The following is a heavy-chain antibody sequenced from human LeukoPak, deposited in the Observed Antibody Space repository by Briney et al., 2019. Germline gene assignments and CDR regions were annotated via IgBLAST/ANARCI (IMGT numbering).Heavy chain of an antibody. CDR3: ARSLVVVAATPATDY. CDR2: ISYDGSNK. Sequence: GGSLRLSCAASGFTFSSYAMHWVRQAPGKGLEWVAVISYDGSNKYYADSVKGRFPIFRDNSKNTLYLQMNSLRAGDTAVYYCARSLVVVAATPATDYWGQGTLVTVSS. D-gene: IGHD2-15*01. J-gene: IGHJ4*02. CDR1: GFTFSSYA. V-gene: IGHV3-30*04.